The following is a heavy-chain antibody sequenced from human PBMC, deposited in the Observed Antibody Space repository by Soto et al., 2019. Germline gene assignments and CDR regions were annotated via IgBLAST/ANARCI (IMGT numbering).Heavy chain of an antibody. J-gene: IGHJ5*02. CDR2: IYYSGST. Sequence: SETLSLTCTVSGATISSGGFYWSWIPQRPGKGLEWIGHIYYSGSTKYNPSLKSRVTISVDTSKNQFSLKLSSVTAADTAVYYCARVPDRWGQGTLVTVSS. V-gene: IGHV4-61*08. CDR3: ARVPDR. CDR1: GATISSGGFY. D-gene: IGHD2-2*01.